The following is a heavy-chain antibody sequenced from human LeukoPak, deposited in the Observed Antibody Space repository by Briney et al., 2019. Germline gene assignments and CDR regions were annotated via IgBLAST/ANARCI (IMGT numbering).Heavy chain of an antibody. Sequence: PGGSLRLSCAGSGFTFSSYTMIWVRQAPGKGLAWVSVISGNGITTNYADSVKGRFTISRDNSKNTLYLQMNSLRAEDTAVYYCAKDYLRFLVRDYYGMDVWGQGTTVTVSS. CDR3: AKDYLRFLVRDYYGMDV. D-gene: IGHD6-13*01. V-gene: IGHV3-23*01. J-gene: IGHJ6*02. CDR2: ISGNGITT. CDR1: GFTFSSYT.